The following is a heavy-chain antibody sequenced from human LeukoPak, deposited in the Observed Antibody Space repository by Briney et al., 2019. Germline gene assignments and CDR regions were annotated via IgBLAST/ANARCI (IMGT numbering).Heavy chain of an antibody. V-gene: IGHV3-53*01. J-gene: IGHJ4*02. CDR3: TRGFDVSDY. Sequence: PGGSLRLSCAASGFTVSSNYMSWVRQAPGKGLEWVSVIYSGGSTYYADSVRGRFTISRDNAKNSLYLQMNSLRVEDTAMYYCTRGFDVSDYWGQGTVVTVSS. CDR2: IYSGGST. CDR1: GFTVSSNY. D-gene: IGHD3-16*01.